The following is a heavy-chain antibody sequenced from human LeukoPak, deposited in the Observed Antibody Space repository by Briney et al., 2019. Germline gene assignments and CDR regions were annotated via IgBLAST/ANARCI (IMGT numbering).Heavy chain of an antibody. CDR3: AKDWFATTDY. J-gene: IGHJ4*02. V-gene: IGHV3-21*01. CDR1: GFTFSSYS. D-gene: IGHD1/OR15-1a*01. CDR2: ISSSSSYI. Sequence: PGGSLRLSCAASGFTFSSYSMNWVRQAPGRGLEWVSSISSSSSYIYYADSVKGRFTISRDNAKNSLYLQMNSLRAEDTAVYYFAKDWFATTDYWGQGILVTVSS.